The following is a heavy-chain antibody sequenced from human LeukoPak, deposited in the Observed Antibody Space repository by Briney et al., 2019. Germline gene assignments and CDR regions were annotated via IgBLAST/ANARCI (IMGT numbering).Heavy chain of an antibody. V-gene: IGHV3-30*07. CDR1: GFPFSNYA. J-gene: IGHJ4*02. CDR3: TKDAALITYFFDS. Sequence: GSLRLSCAASGFPFSNYAMHWVRQAPGKGLEWVALISYDGTKTYYADSVKGRFTVSRDNSKNTLYLQMDSLRAEDTAVYYCTKDAALITYFFDSWGPGTLVSVSS. D-gene: IGHD3-16*01. CDR2: ISYDGTKT.